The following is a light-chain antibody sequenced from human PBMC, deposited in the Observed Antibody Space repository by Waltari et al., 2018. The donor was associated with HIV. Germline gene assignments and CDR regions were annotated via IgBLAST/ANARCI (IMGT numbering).Light chain of an antibody. Sequence: QSALTQPAPVSGSPGQSITISCTGTSGDVGGYTYVSWYQQHPCKATKLKIYDVSNRPSGFSNRFSGSKSGNTASLTISGLQADDVADYYCSSYTSSSSYVFGTGTKVTVL. J-gene: IGLJ1*01. CDR2: DVS. V-gene: IGLV2-14*01. CDR1: SGDVGGYTY. CDR3: SSYTSSSSYV.